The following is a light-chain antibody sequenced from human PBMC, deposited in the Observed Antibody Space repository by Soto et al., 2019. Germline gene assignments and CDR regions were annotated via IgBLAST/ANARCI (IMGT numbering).Light chain of an antibody. V-gene: IGKV1-5*03. CDR3: QQYNSYPLT. CDR2: KAS. J-gene: IGKJ4*01. CDR1: QSISSW. Sequence: DIQMTQSPSTLSASVGDRVTITCRASQSISSWLAWYQQKPGKAPNLLIYKASSLESGVPSRFRGSGSGTEFTLTSSSLQPDDFATYYCQQYNSYPLTFGGGTKVEIK.